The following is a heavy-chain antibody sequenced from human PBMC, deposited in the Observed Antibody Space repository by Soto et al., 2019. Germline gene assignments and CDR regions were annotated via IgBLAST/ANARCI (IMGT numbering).Heavy chain of an antibody. CDR1: GFTFSSYGTYG. V-gene: IGHV3-33*06. Sequence: GGSLRLSCAASGFTFSSYGTYGIHWVRQAPGKGLEWVAVIWLDGSNEYYAESVKGRFTVSRDIPKNTMYLQMNSLRTEDTAVYYCAKDLGDITIFGVVINYYYGMDVWGQGTTVTVSS. D-gene: IGHD3-3*01. CDR2: IWLDGSNE. CDR3: AKDLGDITIFGVVINYYYGMDV. J-gene: IGHJ6*02.